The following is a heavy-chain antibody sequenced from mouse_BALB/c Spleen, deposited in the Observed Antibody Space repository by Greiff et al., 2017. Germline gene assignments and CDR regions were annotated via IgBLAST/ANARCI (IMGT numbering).Heavy chain of an antibody. J-gene: IGHJ2*01. CDR1: GFTFSSFG. D-gene: IGHD1-1*01. CDR2: ISSGSSTI. V-gene: IGHV5-17*02. Sequence: EVMLVESGGGLVQPGGSRKLSCAASGFTFSSFGMHWVRQAPVKGLEWVAYISSGSSTIYYADTVKGRFTISRDNPKNTLFLQMTSLRSEDTAMYYCARDGSSYFDYWGQGTTLTVSS. CDR3: ARDGSSYFDY.